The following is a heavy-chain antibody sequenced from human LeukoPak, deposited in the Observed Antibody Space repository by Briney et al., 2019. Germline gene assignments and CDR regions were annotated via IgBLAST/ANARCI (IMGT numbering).Heavy chain of an antibody. CDR2: IKQDGSEK. CDR1: GFTFSTYW. Sequence: PGGSLRLSCSASGFTFSTYWMSWVRQAPGKGLEWVANIKQDGSEKYYVDSVKGRFTISRDNAKNSLYLQMNSLRAEDTAVYYCARDLAAAAGTHGGDYWGQGTLVTVSS. CDR3: ARDLAAAAGTHGGDY. V-gene: IGHV3-7*01. D-gene: IGHD6-13*01. J-gene: IGHJ4*02.